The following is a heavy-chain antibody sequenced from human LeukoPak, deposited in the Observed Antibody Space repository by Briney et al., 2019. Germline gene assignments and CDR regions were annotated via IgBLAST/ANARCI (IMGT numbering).Heavy chain of an antibody. D-gene: IGHD6-6*01. Sequence: GASVKVSCKASGGNFSSYGISWVRQAPGQGLEWMGGIIPIFGTANYAQKFQGRFTITADESTSTAYMELSSLRSEDTAVYYCARLPAARPLNFDYWGQGTLVTVSS. CDR3: ARLPAARPLNFDY. J-gene: IGHJ4*02. V-gene: IGHV1-69*01. CDR1: GGNFSSYG. CDR2: IIPIFGTA.